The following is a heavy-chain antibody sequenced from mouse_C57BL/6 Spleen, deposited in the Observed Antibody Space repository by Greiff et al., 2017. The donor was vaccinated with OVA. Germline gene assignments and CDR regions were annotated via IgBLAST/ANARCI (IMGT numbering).Heavy chain of an antibody. V-gene: IGHV6-3*01. D-gene: IGHD3-3*01. CDR1: GFTFSNYW. CDR3: TTKGPWFAY. Sequence: EVKLQESGGGLVQPGGSMKLSCVASGFTFSNYWMNWVRQSPEKGLEWVAQIRLKSDNYATHYAESVKGRFTISRDDSKSSVYLQMNNLRAEDTGIYYCTTKGPWFAYWGQGTLVTVSA. CDR2: IRLKSDNYAT. J-gene: IGHJ3*01.